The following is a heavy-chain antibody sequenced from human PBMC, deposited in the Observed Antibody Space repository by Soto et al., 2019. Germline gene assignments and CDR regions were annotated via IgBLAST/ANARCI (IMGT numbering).Heavy chain of an antibody. D-gene: IGHD6-13*01. CDR3: ASGASRWYPCFVAS. V-gene: IGHV1-69*01. J-gene: IGHJ4*02. Sequence: QAQVVQSGAEVRKPGSSVKLSCKASEGTFNSYAIAWVRQAPGQGLEWMGGIIPYYNTLNYAQKFQDRVKITADDSTNTVYMELSSLRSDDTAVYFCASGASRWYPCFVASWAQGTLVTVSS. CDR1: EGTFNSYA. CDR2: IIPYYNTL.